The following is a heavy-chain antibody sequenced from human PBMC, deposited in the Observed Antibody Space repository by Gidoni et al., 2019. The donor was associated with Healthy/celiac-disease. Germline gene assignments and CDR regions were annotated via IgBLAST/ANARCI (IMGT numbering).Heavy chain of an antibody. CDR1: GGSISSYY. D-gene: IGHD2-15*01. CDR2: IYYSGST. Sequence: VKPSETLSLTCTVSGGSISSYYWSWIRQPPGKGLEWIGYIYYSGSTNYNPSLKSRVTISVDTSKNQFSRKLSSVTAADTAVYYCARANQAAYCSGGSCFGSTGAFDIWGQGTMVTVSS. V-gene: IGHV4-59*01. CDR3: ARANQAAYCSGGSCFGSTGAFDI. J-gene: IGHJ3*02.